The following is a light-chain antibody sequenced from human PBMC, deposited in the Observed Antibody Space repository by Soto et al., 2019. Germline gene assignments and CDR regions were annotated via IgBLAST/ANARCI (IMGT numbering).Light chain of an antibody. CDR1: SSDVGGYNY. V-gene: IGLV2-14*01. CDR3: SSYTSSSTLV. Sequence: QSALTQPASVSGSPGQSITISCAGTSSDVGGYNYVSWYQQHPGKAPKLMIYEVSNRPSGDSNRLSGSKSGNTASLTISGLQAEDEADYYCSSYTSSSTLVFGGGTKRTVL. J-gene: IGLJ2*01. CDR2: EVS.